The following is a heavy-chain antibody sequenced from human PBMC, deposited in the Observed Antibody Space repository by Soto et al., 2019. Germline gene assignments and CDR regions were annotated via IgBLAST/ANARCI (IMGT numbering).Heavy chain of an antibody. J-gene: IGHJ4*02. Sequence: HVQLVQSGAEVKKPGSSVKVSCKASGGTFSSYAITWVRQAPGQGLEWMGGIIPFFRTANYAQKFQGRVTITADESTTTAYMELSSLRSEDTAVYYCASAWPNDFRVEYWGQGTLVTVSS. CDR2: IIPFFRTA. D-gene: IGHD3-3*01. V-gene: IGHV1-69*01. CDR3: ASAWPNDFRVEY. CDR1: GGTFSSYA.